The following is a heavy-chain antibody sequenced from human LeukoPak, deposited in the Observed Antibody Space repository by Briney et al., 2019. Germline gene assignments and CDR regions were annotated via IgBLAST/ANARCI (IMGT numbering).Heavy chain of an antibody. Sequence: GGSLRLSCAASGFTVSSNYMSWVRQAPGKGLEWVSSITKSSNYYADSVKGRFTISRDNAKNSLYLQMNSLRAEDTAVYYCARGYHGSGWLGFDYWGQGTLVTVSS. V-gene: IGHV3-69-1*01. CDR3: ARGYHGSGWLGFDY. J-gene: IGHJ4*02. D-gene: IGHD6-19*01. CDR2: ITKSSN. CDR1: GFTVSSNY.